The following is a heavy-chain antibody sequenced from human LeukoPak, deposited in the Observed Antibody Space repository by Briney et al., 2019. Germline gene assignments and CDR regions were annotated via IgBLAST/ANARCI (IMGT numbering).Heavy chain of an antibody. J-gene: IGHJ4*02. Sequence: GGSLRLSCVASAFPFNVQTMSWVRQAPGKGLDWVASMREDGSEINYVDSVKGRFTISRDNPKNSLYLLMNSLRAEDTAVYYCASGGAARGRFESWGQGTLVTVSS. CDR3: ASGGAARGRFES. CDR2: MREDGSEI. V-gene: IGHV3-7*01. CDR1: AFPFNVQT. D-gene: IGHD2-15*01.